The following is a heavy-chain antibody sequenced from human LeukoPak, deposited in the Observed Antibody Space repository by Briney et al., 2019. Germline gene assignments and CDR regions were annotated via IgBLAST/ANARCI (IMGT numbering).Heavy chain of an antibody. CDR3: ARGGGIAVAGSPDAFDI. Sequence: GASVKVSCKASGYTFTSYYTHWVRQAPGQGLEWMGIINPSGGSTSYAQKFQGRVTMTRDTSTSTVYMELSSLRSEDTAVYYCARGGGIAVAGSPDAFDIWGQGTMVAVSS. J-gene: IGHJ3*02. CDR2: INPSGGST. V-gene: IGHV1-46*01. D-gene: IGHD6-19*01. CDR1: GYTFTSYY.